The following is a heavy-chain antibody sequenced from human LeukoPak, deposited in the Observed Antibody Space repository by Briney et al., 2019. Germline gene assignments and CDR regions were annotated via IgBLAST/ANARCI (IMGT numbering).Heavy chain of an antibody. J-gene: IGHJ4*02. Sequence: ASVTVSCTASGYTFTSYGISWVRQAPGQGLEWIGWISAYSGDTNYAQKFQGRATMTTDTSTSTAYMELRSLSSDDTAVYYCATDSSGYYWEPDYWGQGTLVTVSS. CDR1: GYTFTSYG. CDR3: ATDSSGYYWEPDY. CDR2: ISAYSGDT. D-gene: IGHD3-22*01. V-gene: IGHV1-18*01.